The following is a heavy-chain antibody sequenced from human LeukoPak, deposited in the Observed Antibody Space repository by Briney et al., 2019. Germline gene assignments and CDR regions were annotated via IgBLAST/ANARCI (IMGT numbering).Heavy chain of an antibody. CDR3: ARAQMPTIGY. V-gene: IGHV4-30-4*07. CDR1: GGSISSGGYS. D-gene: IGHD5-24*01. CDR2: IYYSGST. J-gene: IGHJ4*02. Sequence: PSETLSLTCAVSGGSISSGGYSWSWIRQPPGKGLEWIGYIYYSGSTYYNPSLKSRVTISVDTSKNQFSLKLSSVTAADTAVYYCARAQMPTIGYWGQGTLVTVSS.